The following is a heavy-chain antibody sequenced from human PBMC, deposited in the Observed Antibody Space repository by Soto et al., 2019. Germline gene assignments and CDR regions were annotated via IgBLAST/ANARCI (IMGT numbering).Heavy chain of an antibody. V-gene: IGHV3-23*01. J-gene: IGHJ6*02. CDR3: AKVVVPATTWGQYGLDV. Sequence: EVQMLESGGGLVQPGGSLRRSCAASGLTFGTYAMTWVRQAPGEGLVWVSAISGSGGDTYYADSVRGRFTISRDNSKNMLYLQMNSPRAEDTAVYLCAKVVVPATTWGQYGLDVWGQGTTVTVSS. CDR1: GLTFGTYA. CDR2: ISGSGGDT. D-gene: IGHD2-2*01.